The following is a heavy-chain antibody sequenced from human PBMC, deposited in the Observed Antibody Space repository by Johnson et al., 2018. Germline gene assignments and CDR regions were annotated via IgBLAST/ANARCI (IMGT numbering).Heavy chain of an antibody. Sequence: VQLVESGGGLVQPGRSLRLSCAASGFTFDDYAMHWVRQAPGKGLEWVSAIGTAGATYYPGSVKGRFTISRENAKNSLYLQMNSLRAGDTAVYYCARGYCSGGSCYSEDAFDIWGQGTMVTVSS. J-gene: IGHJ3*02. D-gene: IGHD2-15*01. CDR3: ARGYCSGGSCYSEDAFDI. CDR2: IGTAGAT. V-gene: IGHV3-13*01. CDR1: GFTFDDYA.